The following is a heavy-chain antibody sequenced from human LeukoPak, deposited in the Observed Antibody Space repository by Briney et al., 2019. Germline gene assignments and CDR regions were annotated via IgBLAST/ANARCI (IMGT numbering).Heavy chain of an antibody. D-gene: IGHD3-9*01. CDR3: SSGGYFYSAPPDY. CDR2: INPRDGST. V-gene: IGHV1-46*01. CDR1: GYTFTYYY. J-gene: IGHJ4*02. Sequence: GALGKVSCNSSGYTFTYYYLHWVRHAPGQGLEWMWTINPRDGSTTYSHNVQVRSTLTSYTSTPTVHMELNSLSSKNTAMYYCSSGGYFYSAPPDYCGQGTMV.